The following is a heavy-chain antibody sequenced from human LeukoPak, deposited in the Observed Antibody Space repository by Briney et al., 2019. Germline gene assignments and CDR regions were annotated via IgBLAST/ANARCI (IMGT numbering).Heavy chain of an antibody. D-gene: IGHD3-22*01. CDR1: EFTVSTNY. Sequence: GGSLRLSCVASEFTVSTNYMSWVRQAPGKGLEWVSILHIDGDTHYADSVKGRFTFSRDNSKNTLYLQMNSLRSEDTAVYYCARDGLDSSGPVAFDIWGQGTMVTVSS. J-gene: IGHJ3*02. CDR3: ARDGLDSSGPVAFDI. CDR2: LHIDGDT. V-gene: IGHV3-66*01.